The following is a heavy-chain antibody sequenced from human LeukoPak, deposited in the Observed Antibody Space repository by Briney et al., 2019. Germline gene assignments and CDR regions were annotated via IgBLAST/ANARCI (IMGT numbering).Heavy chain of an antibody. J-gene: IGHJ4*02. Sequence: PGGSLRLSCAASGFTFSSYAMSWVRQAPGKGLEWVSAISGSGGSTYYADSVKGRFTISRDNSKNTLYLQMNSLRAEDTAVYYCAKDSDYDILTGIDYWGQGNPGHRLL. V-gene: IGHV3-23*01. CDR3: AKDSDYDILTGIDY. CDR2: ISGSGGST. CDR1: GFTFSSYA. D-gene: IGHD3-9*01.